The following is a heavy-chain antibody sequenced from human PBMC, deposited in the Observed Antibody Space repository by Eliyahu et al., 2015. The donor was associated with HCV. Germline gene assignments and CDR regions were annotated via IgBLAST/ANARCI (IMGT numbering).Heavy chain of an antibody. CDR3: ARLVPAAPFDY. V-gene: IGHV4-59*01. J-gene: IGHJ4*02. CDR2: IYYSGST. Sequence: QVQLQESGPGLVKPSETLSXTCTVSGGSXSSYYWSWIRQPPGKGLEWIGYIYYSGSTNYNPSLKSRVTISVDTSKNQFSLKLSSVTAADTAVYYCARLVPAAPFDYWGQGTLVTVSS. CDR1: GGSXSSYY. D-gene: IGHD2-2*01.